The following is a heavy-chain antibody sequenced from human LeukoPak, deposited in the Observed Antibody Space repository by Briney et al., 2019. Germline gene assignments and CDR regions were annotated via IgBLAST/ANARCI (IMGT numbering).Heavy chain of an antibody. CDR2: IYYSGST. CDR1: GGSISSYY. Sequence: SETPSLTCTVSGGSISSYYWSWIRQPPGKGLEWIGYIYYSGSTNYNPSLKSRVTISRDTSKNQFSLNLSSVTAADTAVYYCARGETRIAVWGQGTLVTVSS. J-gene: IGHJ4*02. D-gene: IGHD2-15*01. V-gene: IGHV4-59*08. CDR3: ARGETRIAV.